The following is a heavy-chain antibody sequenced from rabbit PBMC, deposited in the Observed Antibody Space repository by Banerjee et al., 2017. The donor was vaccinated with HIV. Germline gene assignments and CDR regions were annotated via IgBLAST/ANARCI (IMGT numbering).Heavy chain of an antibody. J-gene: IGHJ4*01. CDR2: IYGGSSDNT. D-gene: IGHD2-1*01. Sequence: QSLEESGGGLVKPGGTLTLTCKASGIDFSSYYYMCWVRQAPGKGLELIACIYGGSSDNTYSASWAKGRFTVARTSTTSMTLQMTSLTAEDTDNYFCARGAGDVDQHYFNLWGPGALVTVS. CDR3: ARGAGDVDQHYFNL. V-gene: IGHV1S40*01. CDR1: GIDFSSYYY.